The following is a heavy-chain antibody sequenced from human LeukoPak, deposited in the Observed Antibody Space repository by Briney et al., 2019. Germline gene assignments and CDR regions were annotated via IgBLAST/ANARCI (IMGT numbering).Heavy chain of an antibody. J-gene: IGHJ6*03. CDR3: ASAIAEDFYYYYMDV. CDR1: GGSISSNSYY. D-gene: IGHD1-14*01. V-gene: IGHV4-39*07. Sequence: PSETLSLTCTVSGGSISSNSYYWGWIRQPPGKGLEWIGSIYYSGSTYYNPSLKSRVTISVDTSKNQFSLNLSSVTAADTAVYYCASAIAEDFYYYYMDVWGKGTTVTVSS. CDR2: IYYSGST.